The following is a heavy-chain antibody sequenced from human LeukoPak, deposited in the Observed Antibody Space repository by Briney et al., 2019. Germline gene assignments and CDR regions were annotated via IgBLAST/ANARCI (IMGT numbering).Heavy chain of an antibody. CDR1: GGSMRSSSYF. J-gene: IGHJ4*02. CDR3: ARPKGGSGWFRGTTRFDY. CDR2: IYYSGST. Sequence: SETLSLTCTVSGGSMRSSSYFWGWIRQPPGKGLEWIGSIYYSGSTDYNPSLKSRVTISVDTSKNQFSLKLSSVTAADTAVYYCARPKGGSGWFRGTTRFDYWGQGTLVTVSS. D-gene: IGHD6-19*01. V-gene: IGHV4-39*01.